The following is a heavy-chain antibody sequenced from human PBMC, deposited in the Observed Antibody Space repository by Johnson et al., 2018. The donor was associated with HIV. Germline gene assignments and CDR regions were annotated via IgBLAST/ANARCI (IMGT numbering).Heavy chain of an antibody. D-gene: IGHD3-16*02. V-gene: IGHV3-30*04. Sequence: QVQLVESGGGVVRPGGYLRLSCAASGFTFDDYTMHWVRQAPGRGLEWVAVISYDGSDKYYADSVKGRFTISRDNSKNTLYLQMNSLKTEDTAVYYCTTTSLESTEMTYDYVWGSYRTYDAFDIWGQGTMVTVSS. CDR2: ISYDGSDK. J-gene: IGHJ3*02. CDR3: TTTSLESTEMTYDYVWGSYRTYDAFDI. CDR1: GFTFDDYT.